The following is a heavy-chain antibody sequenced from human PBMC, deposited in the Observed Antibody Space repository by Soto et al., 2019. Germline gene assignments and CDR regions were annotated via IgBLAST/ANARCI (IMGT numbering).Heavy chain of an antibody. CDR2: ISAYNGNT. D-gene: IGHD4-17*01. CDR1: GYTFTSYF. V-gene: IGHV1-18*01. CDR3: ARSGDDYGYYYYYYMDV. J-gene: IGHJ6*03. Sequence: GASVKVSCKASGYTFTSYFISWVRQAPGQGLEWMGWISAYNGNTNYAQKLQGRVTMTTDTSTSTAYMELRSLRSDDTAVYYCARSGDDYGYYYYYYMDVWGKGTTVTVSS.